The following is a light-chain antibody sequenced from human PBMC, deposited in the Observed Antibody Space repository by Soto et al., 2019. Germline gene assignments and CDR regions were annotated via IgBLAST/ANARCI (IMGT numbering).Light chain of an antibody. CDR2: GAS. Sequence: EIVMTQSPATLSVSPGERATLSCRASQSVSSNLAWYQQKPGQAPRLLIYGASTRATGTPARFSGSGSGKEFTHTISSLQSEDFAVYYCQQYNNWPRTFGQGTKVEIK. CDR1: QSVSSN. J-gene: IGKJ1*01. CDR3: QQYNNWPRT. V-gene: IGKV3-15*01.